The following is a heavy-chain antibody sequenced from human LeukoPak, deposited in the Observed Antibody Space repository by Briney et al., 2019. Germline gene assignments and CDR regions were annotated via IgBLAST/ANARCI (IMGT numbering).Heavy chain of an antibody. J-gene: IGHJ4*02. D-gene: IGHD6-13*01. CDR1: GFTFSLYN. Sequence: GGSLRLSCAASGFTFSLYNMNWVRQAPGKGLEWVSQISASETSIKYADSVRGRFTISRDNSKNTLYLQMNSLRAEDTAVYYCASLAAAGNDYWGQGTLVTVSS. CDR2: ISASETSI. V-gene: IGHV3-48*01. CDR3: ASLAAAGNDY.